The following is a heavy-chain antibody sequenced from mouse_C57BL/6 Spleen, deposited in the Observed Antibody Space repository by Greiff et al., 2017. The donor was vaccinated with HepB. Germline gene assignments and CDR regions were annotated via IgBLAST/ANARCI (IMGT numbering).Heavy chain of an antibody. CDR2: IWTGGGT. V-gene: IGHV2-9-1*01. D-gene: IGHD1-1*01. CDR3: ARIYYYGSSPNWYFDV. CDR1: GFSLTSYA. Sequence: QVQLQQSGPGLVAPSQSLSITCTVSGFSLTSYAISWVRQPPGKGLEWLGVIWTGGGTNYNSALKSRLSISKDNSKSQVFLKMNSLQTDDTARYYCARIYYYGSSPNWYFDVWGTGTTVTVSS. J-gene: IGHJ1*03.